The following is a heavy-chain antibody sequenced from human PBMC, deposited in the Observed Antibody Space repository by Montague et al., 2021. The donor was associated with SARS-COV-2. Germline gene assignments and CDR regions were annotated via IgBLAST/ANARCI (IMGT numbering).Heavy chain of an antibody. Sequence: FRRLSCAASGFPFSDYGMQWVRQSPDKGLEWVTVVAHDGSGKKYAESVKGRFTISRDNSQKTVSLQMDSLRVEDSGVYYCAKEGSAFSSSWFDCWGQGTLVTVSS. CDR1: GFPFSDYG. D-gene: IGHD6-13*01. CDR3: AKEGSAFSSSWFDC. J-gene: IGHJ4*02. V-gene: IGHV3-30*18. CDR2: VAHDGSGK.